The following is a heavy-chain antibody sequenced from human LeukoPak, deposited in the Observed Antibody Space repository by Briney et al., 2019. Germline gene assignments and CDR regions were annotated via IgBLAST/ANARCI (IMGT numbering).Heavy chain of an antibody. CDR1: GFTFSSYA. J-gene: IGHJ4*02. CDR3: ARDFGWSADYDFWSGYYSVFDY. CDR2: ISGSGGST. D-gene: IGHD3-3*01. Sequence: PGGSLRLSCAASGFTFSSYAMSWVRQAPGKGLEWVSAISGSGGSTYYADSVKGRFTISRDNAKNSLYLQMNSLRAEDTDVYYCARDFGWSADYDFWSGYYSVFDYWGQGTLVTVSS. V-gene: IGHV3-23*01.